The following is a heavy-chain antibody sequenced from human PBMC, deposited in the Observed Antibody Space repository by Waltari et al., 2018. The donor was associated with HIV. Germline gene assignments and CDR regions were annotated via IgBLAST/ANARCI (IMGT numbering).Heavy chain of an antibody. J-gene: IGHJ4*02. V-gene: IGHV3-30*03. CDR3: VVSSFDY. D-gene: IGHD3-10*01. CDR1: GSSFRNYA. Sequence: QVQLVESGGGVAEPGRSRRGGWGAAGSSFRNYAMHWVRQAPGKGLEWLTLISYDETNEYYTDSVRGRFTISRDNSKNMLYLQMNNLRPEDTAIYYCVVSSFDYWGQGTLVTVSS. CDR2: ISYDETNE.